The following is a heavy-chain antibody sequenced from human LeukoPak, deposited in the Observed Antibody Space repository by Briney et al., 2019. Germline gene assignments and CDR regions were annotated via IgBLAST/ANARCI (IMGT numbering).Heavy chain of an antibody. CDR2: MNPNSGNT. Sequence: GASVKVSCKASGYTFTSYDINWVRQATGQGLEWMGWMNPNSGNTGYAQKFQGRVTMTRNTSMSTAYMELSSLRSEDTAVYYCAREGIVRGVMYYYYYYGVDVWGQGTTVTVSS. CDR3: AREGIVRGVMYYYYYYGVDV. CDR1: GYTFTSYD. V-gene: IGHV1-8*01. D-gene: IGHD3-10*02. J-gene: IGHJ6*02.